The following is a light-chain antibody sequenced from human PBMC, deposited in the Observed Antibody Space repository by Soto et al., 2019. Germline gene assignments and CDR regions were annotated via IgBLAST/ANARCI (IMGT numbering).Light chain of an antibody. J-gene: IGKJ1*01. CDR1: QSVSGW. CDR3: QQYDTFSGT. Sequence: PITQAPSTLSASGGAPVPVTCRASQSVSGWLAWYQQKPGEPPKLQIYDARALPRGIPSRFSGSGSGTKFTLTTTSLQPDDFETYYCQQYDTFSGTFGSGTKGDI. CDR2: DAR. V-gene: IGKV1-5*01.